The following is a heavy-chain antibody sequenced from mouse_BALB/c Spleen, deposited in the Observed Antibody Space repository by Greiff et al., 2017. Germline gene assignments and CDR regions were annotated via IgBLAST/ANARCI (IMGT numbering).Heavy chain of an antibody. CDR2: ISDGGSYT. CDR1: GFTFSDYY. D-gene: IGHD2-14*01. CDR3: ARDHRAMDY. V-gene: IGHV5-4*02. J-gene: IGHJ4*01. Sequence: DVMLVESGGGLVKPGGSLKLSCAASGFTFSDYYMYWVRQTPEKRLEWVATISDGGSYTYYPDSVKGRFTISRDNAKNNLYLQMSSLKSEDTAMYYCARDHRAMDYWGQGTSVTVSS.